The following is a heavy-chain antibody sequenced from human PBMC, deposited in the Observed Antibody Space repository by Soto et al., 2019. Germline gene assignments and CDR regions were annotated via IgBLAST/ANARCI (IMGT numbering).Heavy chain of an antibody. J-gene: IGHJ4*02. Sequence: EVQLLESGGGLVQPGGSLRLSCAASGFTFSSYAMTWVRQAPGEGLQWVSSISGGGESTFYADSVKGRFTISRDNSKNTLTLQLNSLRADDTTIYSFAKYSSCWDEDCWGQGTLVTVSS. V-gene: IGHV3-23*01. D-gene: IGHD6-19*01. CDR1: GFTFSSYA. CDR2: ISGGGEST. CDR3: AKYSSCWDEDC.